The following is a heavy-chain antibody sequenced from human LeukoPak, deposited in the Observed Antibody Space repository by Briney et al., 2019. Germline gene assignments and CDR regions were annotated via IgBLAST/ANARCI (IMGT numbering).Heavy chain of an antibody. D-gene: IGHD6-6*01. V-gene: IGHV3-30-3*01. J-gene: IGHJ4*02. Sequence: GRSLRLSCAASGFTFSSYAMHWVRQAPGKGLEWVAVISYDGSNKYYADSVKGRFTISRDNSKNTLYLQMNSLRAEDTAVYYCARLPPSGYSSSPLDYWGQGTLVTVSS. CDR3: ARLPPSGYSSSPLDY. CDR2: ISYDGSNK. CDR1: GFTFSSYA.